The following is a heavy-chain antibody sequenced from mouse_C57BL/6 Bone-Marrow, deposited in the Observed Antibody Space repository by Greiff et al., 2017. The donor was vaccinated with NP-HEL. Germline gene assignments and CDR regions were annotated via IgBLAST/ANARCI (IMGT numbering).Heavy chain of an antibody. CDR1: GYSFTGYY. Sequence: EVHLVESGPELVKPGASVKISCKASGYSFTGYYMNWVKQSPEKSLEWIGEINPSTGGTTYNQKFKAKATLTVDKSSSTAYMQLKSLTAEDSAVYYSARGGGRYAMDYWGQGTSVTVSS. J-gene: IGHJ4*01. V-gene: IGHV1-42*01. D-gene: IGHD1-1*02. CDR2: INPSTGGT. CDR3: ARGGGRYAMDY.